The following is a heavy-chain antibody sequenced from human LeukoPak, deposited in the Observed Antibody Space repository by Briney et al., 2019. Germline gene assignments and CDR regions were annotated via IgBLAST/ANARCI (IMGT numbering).Heavy chain of an antibody. CDR2: ISHSGGT. D-gene: IGHD2-2*01. Sequence: KTSETLSLTCAVSGTSISGGFWWSWVRQPPGKGLEWIGKISHSGGTNYSPSFKSRATISADNSKNQLSLKLGSVTAADTAVFYCAKTRTGCSSFCAFDVWGQGTMVTVSS. V-gene: IGHV4-4*02. CDR3: AKTRTGCSSFCAFDV. CDR1: GTSISGGFW. J-gene: IGHJ3*01.